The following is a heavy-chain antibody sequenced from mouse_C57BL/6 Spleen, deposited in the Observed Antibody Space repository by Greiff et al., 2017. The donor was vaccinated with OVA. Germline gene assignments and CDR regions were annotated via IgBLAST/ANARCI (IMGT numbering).Heavy chain of an antibody. CDR3: ARRGYDGYYDWYFDV. CDR1: GYPFTSYW. CDR2: IYPGSGST. V-gene: IGHV1-55*01. Sequence: QVQLQQPGAELVKPGASVKMSCKASGYPFTSYWITWVKQRPGQGLEWIGDIYPGSGSTNYNEKFKSKATLTVDTSSSTAYMQLSSLTSEDSAVYYCARRGYDGYYDWYFDVWGTGTTVTVSS. D-gene: IGHD2-3*01. J-gene: IGHJ1*03.